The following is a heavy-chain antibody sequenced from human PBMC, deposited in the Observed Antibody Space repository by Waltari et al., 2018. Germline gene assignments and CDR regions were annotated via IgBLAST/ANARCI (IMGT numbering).Heavy chain of an antibody. CDR3: AREISYYYYRDV. CDR2: SYYSGST. J-gene: IGHJ6*03. Sequence: QVQLQESGPGLVKPSDTLSLTCTFSDGSISSYYWSCILQPPGKGLEWSGYSYYSGSTNYSPALKSRVTISVDTSKNQVSLKLSSVTAADTAVYYCAREISYYYYRDVWGKGTTVTVSS. CDR1: DGSISSYY. V-gene: IGHV4-59*01.